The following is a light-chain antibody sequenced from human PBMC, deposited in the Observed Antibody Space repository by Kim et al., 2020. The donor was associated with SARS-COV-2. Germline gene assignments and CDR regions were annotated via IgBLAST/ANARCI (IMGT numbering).Light chain of an antibody. CDR2: DVS. CDR1: SSDIGTYRD. CDR3: SSYIRSSSFA. Sequence: SITISCTGSSSDIGTYRDVSWYQQHPGKAPKLIIYDVSERPSGVSYRFSGSKSGNTASLTISGLQAEDEGDYYCSSYIRSSSFAFGGGTKVTVL. V-gene: IGLV2-14*03. J-gene: IGLJ3*02.